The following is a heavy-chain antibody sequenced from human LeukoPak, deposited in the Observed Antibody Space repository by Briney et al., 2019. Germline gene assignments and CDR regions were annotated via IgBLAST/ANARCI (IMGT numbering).Heavy chain of an antibody. D-gene: IGHD3-22*01. CDR2: ISVSGGST. Sequence: GGSLRLSCAASGFSFSSYAISWVRQAPVKGLEWVSSISVSGGSTYYADSVKGRFTISRDNAKNSLYLQMNSLRAEDTAVYYCARAYNYDSSGYYRLDYYYMDVWGKGTTVTISS. CDR3: ARAYNYDSSGYYRLDYYYMDV. V-gene: IGHV3-23*01. J-gene: IGHJ6*03. CDR1: GFSFSSYA.